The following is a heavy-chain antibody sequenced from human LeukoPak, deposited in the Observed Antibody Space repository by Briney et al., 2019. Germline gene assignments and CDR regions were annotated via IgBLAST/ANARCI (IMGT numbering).Heavy chain of an antibody. Sequence: PSGTLSLTCAVSGGSISSNNWWGWVRQPPGKGLEWIGEIYHSGSPNYNPSLKSRVTISVDKSRNHFSLNLSSVTAADTAVYYCARRGEWELRAGPFDYWGQGTLVTVSS. D-gene: IGHD1-26*01. V-gene: IGHV4-4*02. CDR3: ARRGEWELRAGPFDY. CDR1: GGSISSNNW. CDR2: IYHSGSP. J-gene: IGHJ4*02.